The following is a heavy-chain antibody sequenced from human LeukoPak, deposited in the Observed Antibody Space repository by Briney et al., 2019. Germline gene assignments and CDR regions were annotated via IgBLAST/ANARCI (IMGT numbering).Heavy chain of an antibody. CDR2: ISGSTGDT. Sequence: ASVKVSRKASGYSFVLYGISWVRQAPGEGPEWMGWISGSTGDTNYAQKFQGRVTMTRDTSISTAYMELSRLRSDDTAVYYCARGSKITGTLVYWGQGTLVTVSS. CDR1: GYSFVLYG. D-gene: IGHD1-20*01. CDR3: ARGSKITGTLVY. J-gene: IGHJ4*02. V-gene: IGHV1-18*01.